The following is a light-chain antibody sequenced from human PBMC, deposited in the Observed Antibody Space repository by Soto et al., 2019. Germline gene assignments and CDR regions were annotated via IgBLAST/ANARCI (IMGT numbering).Light chain of an antibody. CDR2: EVS. Sequence: QSALTQPASVSGSPGQSITISCTGTSSDVGGYHYVSWYQPHPGKAPKLMIYEVSNRPSGVSNRFSGSKSGNTDSLTISGLQAEDEADYFCSSYGSTSTRYVFGTGTKLTVL. CDR3: SSYGSTSTRYV. V-gene: IGLV2-14*01. CDR1: SSDVGGYHY. J-gene: IGLJ1*01.